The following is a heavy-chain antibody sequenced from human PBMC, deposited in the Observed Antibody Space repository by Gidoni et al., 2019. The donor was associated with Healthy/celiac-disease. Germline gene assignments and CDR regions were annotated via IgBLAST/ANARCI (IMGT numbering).Heavy chain of an antibody. CDR1: GFTFDDYA. J-gene: IGHJ4*02. Sequence: EVQLVESGGGLVQPGRSLRLSCAASGFTFDDYAMHWVRQAPGKGLEWVSGISWNSGSIGYADSVKGRFTISRDNAKNSLYLQMNSLRAEDTALYYCAASTFHDVRGSYYFDYWGQGTLVTVSS. CDR2: ISWNSGSI. D-gene: IGHD1-26*01. V-gene: IGHV3-9*01. CDR3: AASTFHDVRGSYYFDY.